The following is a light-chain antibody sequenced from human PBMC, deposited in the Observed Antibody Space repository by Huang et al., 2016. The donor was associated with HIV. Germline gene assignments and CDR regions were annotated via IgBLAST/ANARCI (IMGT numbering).Light chain of an antibody. CDR3: QQYDKWPPA. CDR1: RSLNSN. J-gene: IGKJ1*01. V-gene: IGKV3-15*01. Sequence: EILMTQSPVTLSVSPGERATLSCRASRSLNSNLACYQQKLGQGPRLLMYGASTRATGIPARFSGTGSGTEFTLTISSLQSEDFAVYYCQQYDKWPPAFGQGTKVEIK. CDR2: GAS.